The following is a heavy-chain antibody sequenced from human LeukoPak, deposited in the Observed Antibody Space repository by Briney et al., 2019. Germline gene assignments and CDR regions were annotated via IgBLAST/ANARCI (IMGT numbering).Heavy chain of an antibody. CDR2: IYHSGST. J-gene: IGHJ5*02. Sequence: SETLSLTCTVSGGSISSYYWSWIRQPPGKGLEWIGYIYHSGSTNYNPSLKSRVTISVDTSRNQFSLKLSSVTAADTAVYYCARITYYYDSSGYYQYNWFDPWGQGTLVTVSS. CDR3: ARITYYYDSSGYYQYNWFDP. D-gene: IGHD3-22*01. CDR1: GGSISSYY. V-gene: IGHV4-59*12.